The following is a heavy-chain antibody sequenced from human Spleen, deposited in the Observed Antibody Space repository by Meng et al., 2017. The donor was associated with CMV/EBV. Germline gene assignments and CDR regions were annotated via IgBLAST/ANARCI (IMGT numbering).Heavy chain of an antibody. CDR1: GGSISKNY. Sequence: SETLSLTCTVSGGSISKNYWSWIRQPPGKGLEWIGYIYDSGSTNYNPSLKSRVTISVHKSVNQFSLNLTSVTASDTAVYYCARINAGGGFSPWEKYFEYWGQGVPVTVSS. J-gene: IGHJ4*02. CDR3: ARINAGGGFSPWEKYFEY. CDR2: IYDSGST. D-gene: IGHD1-26*01. V-gene: IGHV4-59*01.